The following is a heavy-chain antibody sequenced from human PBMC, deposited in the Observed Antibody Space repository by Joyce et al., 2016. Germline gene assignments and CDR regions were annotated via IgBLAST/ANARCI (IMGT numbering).Heavy chain of an antibody. J-gene: IGHJ6*02. D-gene: IGHD1-26*01. V-gene: IGHV3-74*01. CDR2: ISSDESST. CDR1: GFTLSSYW. Sequence: EVQLVESGGGLVQPGGSLRLSCTASGFTLSSYWMHWVRQVSGKGLVWVAHISSDESSTSYADSVKGRFTISRDNAKNTLYLHMNSLRTEDTAVYYCARTGGSYYDYYYYGLDVWGQGTTVIVSS. CDR3: ARTGGSYYDYYYYGLDV.